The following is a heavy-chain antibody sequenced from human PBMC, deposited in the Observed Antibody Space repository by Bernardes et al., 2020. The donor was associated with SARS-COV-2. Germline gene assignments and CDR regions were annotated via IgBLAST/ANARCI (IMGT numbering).Heavy chain of an antibody. Sequence: SETLSLTCAVYGGSFSGYYWSWIRQPPGKGLEWIGEINHSGSTNYNPSLKSRVTISVDTSKNQFSLKLSSVTAADTAVYYCARENVLLWFGELWLHPPRRGMDVWGQGTTVTVSS. CDR2: INHSGST. V-gene: IGHV4-34*01. CDR1: GGSFSGYY. D-gene: IGHD3-10*01. J-gene: IGHJ6*02. CDR3: ARENVLLWFGELWLHPPRRGMDV.